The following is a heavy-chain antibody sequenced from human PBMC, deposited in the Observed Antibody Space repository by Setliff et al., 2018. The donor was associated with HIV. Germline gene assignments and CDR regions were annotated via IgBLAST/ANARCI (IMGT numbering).Heavy chain of an antibody. CDR2: IIPKSGGT. CDR3: AREVYYDSSPGGHDAFDI. Sequence: ASVKVSCKASGYTFTDNYIHWVRQDPGQGLEWMGWIIPKSGGTNYAQRFQVRATMTRDTSISTAYMELSRLRSDDTAVYYCAREVYYDSSPGGHDAFDIWGQGTMVTVSS. CDR1: GYTFTDNY. D-gene: IGHD3-22*01. J-gene: IGHJ3*02. V-gene: IGHV1-2*02.